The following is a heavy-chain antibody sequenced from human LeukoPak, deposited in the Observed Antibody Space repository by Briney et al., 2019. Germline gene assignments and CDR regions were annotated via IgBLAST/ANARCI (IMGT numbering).Heavy chain of an antibody. CDR1: GGSISSGDYY. CDR2: IYYSGST. D-gene: IGHD4-17*01. J-gene: IGHJ4*02. V-gene: IGHV4-30-4*01. Sequence: SETLSLTCTVSGGSISSGDYYWSWIRQPPGKGLEWIGYIYYSGSTYYNPSLKSRVTISVDTSKNQFSLKLSSVTAADTAVYYCARDSSGSYGDYGGLTDYWGQGTLVTVSS. CDR3: ARDSSGSYGDYGGLTDY.